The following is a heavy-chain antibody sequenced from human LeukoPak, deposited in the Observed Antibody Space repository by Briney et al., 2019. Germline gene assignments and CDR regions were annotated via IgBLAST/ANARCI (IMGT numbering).Heavy chain of an antibody. V-gene: IGHV4-59*12. D-gene: IGHD2-2*01. CDR1: GGSISGSY. CDR3: ARGVPYGPTRY. Sequence: SETLSLTCFVSGGSISGSYWMWIRQSPGKGLEWIGYIYYSGATSYNPSFSGRVTFFVDTSKNQFSLKLSSVTAADTAMYYCARGVPYGPTRYWGQGTLVTVSS. CDR2: IYYSGAT. J-gene: IGHJ4*02.